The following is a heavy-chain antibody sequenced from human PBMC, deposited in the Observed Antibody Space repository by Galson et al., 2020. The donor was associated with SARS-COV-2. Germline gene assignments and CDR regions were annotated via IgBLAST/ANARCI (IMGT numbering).Heavy chain of an antibody. D-gene: IGHD2-8*01. V-gene: IGHV4-34*01. CDR3: AGGQRQVNMVLMIVSSGAFYFDS. Sequence: SETLSLTCAVYGESFNGHYWSWLRQPPGKGLERNGEINPTGSIHYSPTPKSRITISAATSKNQFSLKLTSVTAADTAVYFCAGGQRQVNMVLMIVSSGAFYFDSWGQGTLVTVSS. J-gene: IGHJ4*02. CDR2: INPTGSI. CDR1: GESFNGHY.